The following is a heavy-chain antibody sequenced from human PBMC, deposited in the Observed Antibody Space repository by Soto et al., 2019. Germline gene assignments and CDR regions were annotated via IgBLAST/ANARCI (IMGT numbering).Heavy chain of an antibody. CDR3: ARVGCSSTSCYTGPIDY. V-gene: IGHV1-69*02. J-gene: IGHJ4*02. CDR2: IIPILGIA. Sequence: ASVKVSCKASGGTFSSYTISWVRQAPGQGLEWMGRIIPILGIANYAQKFQGRVTITADKSTSTAYMELSSLRSEDTAVYYCARVGCSSTSCYTGPIDYWGQGTLVTVSS. D-gene: IGHD2-2*02. CDR1: GGTFSSYT.